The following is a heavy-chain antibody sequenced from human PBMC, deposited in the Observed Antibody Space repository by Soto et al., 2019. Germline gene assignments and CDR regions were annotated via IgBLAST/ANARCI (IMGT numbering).Heavy chain of an antibody. CDR3: ARRGYDILTGYPKWNFDY. CDR1: GGSISSSSYY. Sequence: SETLSLTCTVSGGSISSSSYYWGWIRQPPGKGLEWIGSIYYSGSTYYNPSLKSRVTISVDTSKNQFSLKLSSVTAADTAVYNCARRGYDILTGYPKWNFDYWGQGTLVTVSS. D-gene: IGHD3-9*01. CDR2: IYYSGST. J-gene: IGHJ4*02. V-gene: IGHV4-39*01.